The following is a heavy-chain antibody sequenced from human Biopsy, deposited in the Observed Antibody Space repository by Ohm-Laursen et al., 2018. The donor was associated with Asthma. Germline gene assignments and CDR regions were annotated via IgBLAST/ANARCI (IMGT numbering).Heavy chain of an antibody. CDR1: GYTFISYA. CDR3: ARTYCDFLTGQVNDAFAM. D-gene: IGHD3-9*01. J-gene: IGHJ3*02. V-gene: IGHV1-3*01. CDR2: INAGNGNT. Sequence: ASVKVSCKASGYTFISYAIHWVRQAPGQRLEWMGWINAGNGNTKYSQKFQGRVTITRDTSASTAYMLLSSLRSEDTAVYYCARTYCDFLTGQVNDAFAMWGQGTMVTVSS.